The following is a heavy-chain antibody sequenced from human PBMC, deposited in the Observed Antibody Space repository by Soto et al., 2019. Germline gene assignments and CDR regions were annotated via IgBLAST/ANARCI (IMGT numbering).Heavy chain of an antibody. D-gene: IGHD2-15*01. J-gene: IGHJ6*02. Sequence: EVQLVESGGGLVQPGGSLRLSCAASGTSFSSYDMHWVRQSTGKGLEWVSAIGTGGDTYYADSVTGRFTISRDNSKNTLYLQMNSLRAEDTAVYYCARGRYYGMDVWGQGTTVTVSS. CDR1: GTSFSSYD. V-gene: IGHV3-13*01. CDR2: IGTGGDT. CDR3: ARGRYYGMDV.